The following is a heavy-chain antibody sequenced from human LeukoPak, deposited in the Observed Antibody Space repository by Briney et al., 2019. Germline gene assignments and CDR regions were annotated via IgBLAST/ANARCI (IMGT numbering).Heavy chain of an antibody. J-gene: IGHJ6*03. Sequence: SVKVSCKASGGSFSSYAISWVRQAPGQGLEWMGGLIAIFGTANYAQKFQGRVTITTDESTSTAYMELSSLRSEDTAVYYCARALRIAARPEYYYYMDVWGKGTTVTVSS. CDR1: GGSFSSYA. D-gene: IGHD6-6*01. V-gene: IGHV1-69*05. CDR2: LIAIFGTA. CDR3: ARALRIAARPEYYYYMDV.